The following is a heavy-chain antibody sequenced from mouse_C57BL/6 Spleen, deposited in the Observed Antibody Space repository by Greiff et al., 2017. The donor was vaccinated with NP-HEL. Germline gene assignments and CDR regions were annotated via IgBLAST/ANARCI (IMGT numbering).Heavy chain of an antibody. CDR1: GYTFTDYY. J-gene: IGHJ2*01. V-gene: IGHV1-26*01. Sequence: EVQLQQSGPELVKPGASVKISCKASGYTFTDYYMNWVKQSHGKSLEWIGDINPNNGGTSYNQKFKGKATLTVDKPSSTAYMELRSLTSEDSAVYYCARRAAQAADYWGQGTTLTVSS. D-gene: IGHD3-2*02. CDR3: ARRAAQAADY. CDR2: INPNNGGT.